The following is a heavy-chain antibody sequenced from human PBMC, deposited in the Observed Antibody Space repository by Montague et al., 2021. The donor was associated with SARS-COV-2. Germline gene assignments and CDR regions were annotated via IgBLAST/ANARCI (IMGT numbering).Heavy chain of an antibody. Sequence: SETLSLTCAVFGHSISPDNWWSIVRPPAGTRLAIVGEFYHPGSNKYTPSLKRLVSMLVDKSWDQFSLRLTSVTAADTAIYYCSRKGMGRSDLAYWGQGTMVTVSS. CDR1: GHSISPDNW. V-gene: IGHV4-4*02. J-gene: IGHJ4*02. CDR2: FYHPGSN. D-gene: IGHD3-10*01. CDR3: SRKGMGRSDLAY.